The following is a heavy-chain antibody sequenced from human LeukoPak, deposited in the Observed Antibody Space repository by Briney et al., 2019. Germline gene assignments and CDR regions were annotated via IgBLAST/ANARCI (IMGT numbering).Heavy chain of an antibody. CDR3: AREYIAVAGTLYDY. V-gene: IGHV1-18*01. J-gene: IGHJ4*02. CDR1: GYTFTSYG. D-gene: IGHD6-19*01. CDR2: ISAYNGNT. Sequence: ASVKVSCKASGYTFTSYGISWVRQAPGQGLEWMGWISAYNGNTNYAQKFQGRVTMTTDTSTSTAYMELRSLRSDDTAVYYCAREYIAVAGTLYDYWGQGTLVTVSS.